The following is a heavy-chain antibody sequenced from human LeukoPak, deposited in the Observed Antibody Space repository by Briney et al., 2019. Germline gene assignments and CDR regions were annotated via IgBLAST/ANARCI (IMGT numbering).Heavy chain of an antibody. CDR2: INHSGST. D-gene: IGHD6-19*01. J-gene: IGHJ5*02. CDR1: GGTFSGYY. Sequence: PSETLSLTCAVYGGTFSGYYWSWIRQPPGKGLEWIGEINHSGSTNYNPSLKSRVTISVDTSKNQFSLKLSSVTAADTAVYYCARAIWVQVAVASGRSGWFDPWGQGTLVTVSS. V-gene: IGHV4-34*01. CDR3: ARAIWVQVAVASGRSGWFDP.